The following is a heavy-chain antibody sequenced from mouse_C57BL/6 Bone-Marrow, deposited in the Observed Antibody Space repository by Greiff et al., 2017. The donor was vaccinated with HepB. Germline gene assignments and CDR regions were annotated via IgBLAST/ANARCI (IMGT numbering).Heavy chain of an antibody. CDR1: GFSLTSYG. V-gene: IGHV2-6*02. D-gene: IGHD2-4*01. CDR2: IWSDGST. J-gene: IGHJ4*01. CDR3: ARHLGYDYDYAMDY. Sequence: VQLVESGPGLVQPSQSLSITCTVSGFSLTSYGVHWVRQPPGKGLEWLVVIWSDGSTTYNSALKSRLSISKDNSKSQVFLKMNSLQTDDTAMYYCARHLGYDYDYAMDYWGQGTSVTVSS.